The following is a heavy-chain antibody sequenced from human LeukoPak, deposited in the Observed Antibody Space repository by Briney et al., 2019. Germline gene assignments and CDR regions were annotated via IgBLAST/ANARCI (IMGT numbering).Heavy chain of an antibody. J-gene: IGHJ4*02. CDR1: GFTFSSYA. Sequence: PGGYLRLSGAASGFTFSSYAMGWVRQAQGKGLECVSGINDDGDNTYYADSVKGRFTISRDNSKNTLYLQMNSLRAEDTAIYYCAKRPYGDYHFDYWGQGTLVTVSS. V-gene: IGHV3-23*01. D-gene: IGHD4-17*01. CDR2: INDDGDNT. CDR3: AKRPYGDYHFDY.